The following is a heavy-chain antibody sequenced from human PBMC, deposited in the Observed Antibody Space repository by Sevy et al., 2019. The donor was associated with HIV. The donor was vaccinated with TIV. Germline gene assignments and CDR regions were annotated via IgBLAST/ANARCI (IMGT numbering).Heavy chain of an antibody. D-gene: IGHD3-10*01. V-gene: IGHV3-30*18. CDR2: ISYDGNNK. CDR1: GFTFSSYA. Sequence: GGSLRLSCAASGFTFSSYAIHWVRQAPGKGLEWVAVISYDGNNKYYADSVQGRFTVSRDNSKNTMYVQMNSLRAEDTAVYYCAKDHNLWSEGGFLHNWGQGTLVTVSS. J-gene: IGHJ1*01. CDR3: AKDHNLWSEGGFLHN.